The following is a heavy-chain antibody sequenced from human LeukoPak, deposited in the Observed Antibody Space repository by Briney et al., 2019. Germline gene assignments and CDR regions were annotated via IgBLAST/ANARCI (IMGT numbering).Heavy chain of an antibody. CDR1: GGTFSSYG. V-gene: IGHV1-18*01. Sequence: ASVKVSCKASGGTFSSYGISWVRQAPGQGLEWMGWISAYNGNTNYAQKLQGRVTMTTDTSTSTAYMELRSLRSDDTAVYYCARVRGYDFWSGYYTGLEIDYWGQGTLVTVS. CDR3: ARVRGYDFWSGYYTGLEIDY. J-gene: IGHJ4*02. CDR2: ISAYNGNT. D-gene: IGHD3-3*01.